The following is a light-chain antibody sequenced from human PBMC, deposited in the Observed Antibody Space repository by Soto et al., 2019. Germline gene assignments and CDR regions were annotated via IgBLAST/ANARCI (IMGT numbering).Light chain of an antibody. Sequence: DIQMTQSPSTLSASVGDRVTITRWASQSISSWLAWYQQKPGKAPKLLIYDASSLESGVPSRFSGNRSGTEFTLTISSLQPDDFATYYCQQYNSYSWTFGQGTKV. J-gene: IGKJ1*01. V-gene: IGKV1-5*01. CDR2: DAS. CDR3: QQYNSYSWT. CDR1: QSISSW.